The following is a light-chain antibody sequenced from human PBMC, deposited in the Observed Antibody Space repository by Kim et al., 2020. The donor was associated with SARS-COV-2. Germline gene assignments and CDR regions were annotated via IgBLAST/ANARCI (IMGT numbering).Light chain of an antibody. CDR1: QSFSNW. CDR3: HQYSNSPHT. Sequence: SAFVVDRVTIPCRSSQSFSNWLAWNQQRPGKSPKLLFNKTSTLESAVPSRFRGSGSGSEFTLTISSLQPDDFATYYCHQYSNSPHTFGQGTKLEI. V-gene: IGKV1-5*03. J-gene: IGKJ2*01. CDR2: KTS.